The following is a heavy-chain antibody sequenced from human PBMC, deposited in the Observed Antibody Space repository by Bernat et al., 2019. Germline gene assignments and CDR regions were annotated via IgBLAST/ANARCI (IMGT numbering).Heavy chain of an antibody. CDR1: GGTFSSYT. CDR2: IIPILGIA. Sequence: QVQLVQSGAEVKKPGSSVKVSCKASGGTFSSYTISWVRQAPGQGLEWMGRIIPILGIANYAQKFQGRVTITADKSTSTAYMELSSLRSEDTAVYYCAATSAGDRGVVWFDPWGQGTLVTVSS. V-gene: IGHV1-69*02. CDR3: AATSAGDRGVVWFDP. D-gene: IGHD2-8*02. J-gene: IGHJ5*02.